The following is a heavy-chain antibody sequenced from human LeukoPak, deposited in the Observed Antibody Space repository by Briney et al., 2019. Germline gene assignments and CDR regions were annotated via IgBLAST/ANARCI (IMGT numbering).Heavy chain of an antibody. CDR2: IYYSGST. J-gene: IGHJ6*02. CDR1: GGSISSYY. V-gene: IGHV4-59*12. D-gene: IGHD3-10*01. CDR3: ARGGYYYGSGSLYGMDV. Sequence: SETLSLTCTVSGGSISSYYWSWIRQPPGKGLEWIGYIYYSGSTNYNPSLNSRVTISVDTSKNQFSLRLSSVTAADTAVYYCARGGYYYGSGSLYGMDVWGQGTTVTVSS.